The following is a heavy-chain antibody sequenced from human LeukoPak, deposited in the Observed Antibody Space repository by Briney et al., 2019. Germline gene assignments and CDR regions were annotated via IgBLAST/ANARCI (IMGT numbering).Heavy chain of an antibody. CDR1: GFTFSSYS. CDR3: AKVQIAAALYYYGMDV. V-gene: IGHV3-23*01. D-gene: IGHD6-13*01. J-gene: IGHJ6*02. Sequence: GGSLRLSCAASGFTFSSYSMNWVRQAPGKGLEWVSAISGSGGSTYYADSVKGRFTISRDNSKDTLYLQMNSLRAEDTAVYYCAKVQIAAALYYYGMDVWGQGTTVTVSS. CDR2: ISGSGGST.